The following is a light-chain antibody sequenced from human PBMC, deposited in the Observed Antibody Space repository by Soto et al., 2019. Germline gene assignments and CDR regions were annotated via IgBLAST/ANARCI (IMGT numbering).Light chain of an antibody. CDR2: GAS. V-gene: IGKV3-11*01. J-gene: IGKJ3*01. CDR3: QQRTNCAVT. Sequence: EIVLTQSPATLSLSPGERATLSCRASQSVSSYLAWYQQKPGQAPRLLIYGASNRATGVPARCSGSGSETDFTLTISSLEPEDFAVYYFQQRTNCAVTLGPGTKVDIK. CDR1: QSVSSY.